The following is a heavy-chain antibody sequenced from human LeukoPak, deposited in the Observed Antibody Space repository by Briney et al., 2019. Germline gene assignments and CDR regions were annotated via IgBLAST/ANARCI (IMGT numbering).Heavy chain of an antibody. J-gene: IGHJ4*02. CDR1: GYTFTTYG. CDR2: ISVCNGNT. V-gene: IGHV1-18*01. Sequence: ASVSFSCKASGYTFTTYGISWVRQAPGQGLEWLGRISVCNGNTNYAQKLQGRVTMTTDTYTSTAYMELRSLRSDDTAVYYCARMILLLGDVLTVPPRGFDYWGQGTLVTASP. CDR3: ARMILLLGDVLTVPPRGFDY. D-gene: IGHD3-9*01.